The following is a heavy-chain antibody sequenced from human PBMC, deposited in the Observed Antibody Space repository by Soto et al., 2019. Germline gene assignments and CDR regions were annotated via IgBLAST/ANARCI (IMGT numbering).Heavy chain of an antibody. D-gene: IGHD1-7*01. CDR2: ISRSSDST. V-gene: IGHV3-48*04. Sequence: EVQLLESGGGLVQPGGSLRLSCAASGFTFSNYAMSWVRQAPGKGLEWVSFISRSSDSTKYADSVKGRFTISRDNAKNSLYLQLNSLRAEDTAVYYCARGGVKGTTSRGQVYNWGQGTLVTVSS. CDR1: GFTFSNYA. CDR3: ARGGVKGTTSRGQVYN. J-gene: IGHJ4*02.